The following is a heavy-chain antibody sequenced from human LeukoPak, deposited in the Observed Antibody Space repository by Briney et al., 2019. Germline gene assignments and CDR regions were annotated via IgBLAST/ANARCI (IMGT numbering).Heavy chain of an antibody. D-gene: IGHD1-14*01. CDR3: ATETNGRHYDY. CDR1: GLTFTTSG. CDR2: IGPTGSDR. V-gene: IGHV3-21*06. Sequence: GGSLRLSXTASGLTFTTSGSNWVRQAPGKGLEWVASIGPTGSDRYHADSIKGRFTISRDNANNFLYLQMNSLRAEDTAVYYCATETNGRHYDYWGQGTLLTVSS. J-gene: IGHJ4*02.